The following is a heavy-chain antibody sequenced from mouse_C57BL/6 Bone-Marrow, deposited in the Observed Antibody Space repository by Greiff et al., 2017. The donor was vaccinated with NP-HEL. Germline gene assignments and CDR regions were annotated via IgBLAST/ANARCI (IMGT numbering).Heavy chain of an antibody. Sequence: EVQLQQSGPELVKPGASVKIPCKASGYTFTDYNMDWVKQSHGKSLEWIGDINPNNGGTIYNQKFKGKATLTVDKSSSTAYMGLRSLTSEDTAVYYCARGYYDYEDYAMDYWGQGTSVTVSS. V-gene: IGHV1-18*01. CDR3: ARGYYDYEDYAMDY. CDR2: INPNNGGT. CDR1: GYTFTDYN. D-gene: IGHD2-4*01. J-gene: IGHJ4*01.